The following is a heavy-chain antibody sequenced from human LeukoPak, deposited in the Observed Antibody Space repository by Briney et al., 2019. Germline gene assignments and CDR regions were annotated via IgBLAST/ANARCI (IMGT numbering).Heavy chain of an antibody. Sequence: PGGSLRLSCAASGFTVSNNYMSWVRQAPGKGLEWVSLISSGYSTYYADSVKGRFTVSRDNSQNTLYLQMNSLRAEDMAVYYCARGHWFDPWGQGTLVTVSS. J-gene: IGHJ5*02. CDR3: ARGHWFDP. V-gene: IGHV3-53*01. CDR2: ISSGYST. CDR1: GFTVSNNY.